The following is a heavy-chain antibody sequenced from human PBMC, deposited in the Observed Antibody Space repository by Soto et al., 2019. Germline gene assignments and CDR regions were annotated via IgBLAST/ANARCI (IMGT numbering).Heavy chain of an antibody. V-gene: IGHV4-59*08. CDR3: ARVAGDNWNDDHYYYYYMDV. D-gene: IGHD1-1*01. Sequence: SETLSLTCTVSGGSISSYYWSWIRQPPGKGLEWIGYIYYSGSTNYNPSLKSRVTISVDTSKNQFSLKLSSVTAADTAVYYCARVAGDNWNDDHYYYYYMDVWGKGTTVTVSS. CDR2: IYYSGST. CDR1: GGSISSYY. J-gene: IGHJ6*03.